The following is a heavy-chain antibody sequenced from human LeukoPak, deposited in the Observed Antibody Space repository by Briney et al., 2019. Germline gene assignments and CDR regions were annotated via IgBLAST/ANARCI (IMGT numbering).Heavy chain of an antibody. CDR1: GGSISSYY. Sequence: SETLSLTCTVSGGSISSYYWSWIRQPAGKGLEWIGRIYSSGSTNYKPSLKSRVTMSVDTSKNQFSLKLSSVTAADTAVYYCARDSGYSSSSAVDYWGQGTLVTVSS. J-gene: IGHJ4*02. V-gene: IGHV4-4*07. D-gene: IGHD6-6*01. CDR2: IYSSGST. CDR3: ARDSGYSSSSAVDY.